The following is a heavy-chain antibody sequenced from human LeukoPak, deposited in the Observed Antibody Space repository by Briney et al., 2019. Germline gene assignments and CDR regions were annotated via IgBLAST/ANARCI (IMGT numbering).Heavy chain of an antibody. Sequence: SVKVSCKASGGTFSSYAISWVRQAPGQGLEWMGGIIPIFGTANYAQKFQGRVTITADESTSTAYMELSSLRSENTAVYYCARAWSHGSGSYRECFDYWGQGTLVTVSS. D-gene: IGHD3-10*01. J-gene: IGHJ4*02. CDR2: IIPIFGTA. V-gene: IGHV1-69*13. CDR1: GGTFSSYA. CDR3: ARAWSHGSGSYRECFDY.